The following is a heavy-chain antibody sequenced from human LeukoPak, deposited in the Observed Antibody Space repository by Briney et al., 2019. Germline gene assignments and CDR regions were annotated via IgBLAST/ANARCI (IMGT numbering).Heavy chain of an antibody. CDR3: ARDSGRIAAVGTTHYYGMDV. CDR2: FYSSGNV. V-gene: IGHV4-4*07. Sequence: PSETLSLTCTVFGDSISNYYWSWLRQPAGKGLEWIGRFYSSGNVKYNSSLQSRVIVSVDTSKNQFPLKLTSVTAADTAVYYCARDSGRIAAVGTTHYYGMDVWGPGTTVTVSS. D-gene: IGHD6-13*01. CDR1: GDSISNYY. J-gene: IGHJ6*02.